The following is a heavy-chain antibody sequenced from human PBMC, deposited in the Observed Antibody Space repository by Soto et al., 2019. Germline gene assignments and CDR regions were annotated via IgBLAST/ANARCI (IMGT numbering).Heavy chain of an antibody. Sequence: ASVKVSCKASGGSFSNNATDWLRQAPGQGPEWLGGVLPSYGQPNYAQRFQGRVTISADEFTSTVYLHLSSLRSDDTAVYYCARGWNDYDSTYHYSDYWGQGTQVTVSS. CDR2: VLPSYGQP. V-gene: IGHV1-69*13. CDR1: GGSFSNNA. CDR3: ARGWNDYDSTYHYSDY. J-gene: IGHJ4*02. D-gene: IGHD3-22*01.